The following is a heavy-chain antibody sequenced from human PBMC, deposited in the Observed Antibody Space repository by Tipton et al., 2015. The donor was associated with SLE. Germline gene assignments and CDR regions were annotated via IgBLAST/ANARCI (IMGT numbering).Heavy chain of an antibody. CDR1: GFTFSSYA. J-gene: IGHJ4*02. CDR2: ISYDGSNK. D-gene: IGHD2-8*02. Sequence: SLRLSCAASGFTFSSYAMHWVRQAPGKGLEWVAVISYDGSNKYYADSVKGRFTISRDNSKNTLFLQMNSLRAEDTAIYYCAKGTMFSCAGALCYNDDYWGQGTVVSVSS. V-gene: IGHV3-30*04. CDR3: AKGTMFSCAGALCYNDDY.